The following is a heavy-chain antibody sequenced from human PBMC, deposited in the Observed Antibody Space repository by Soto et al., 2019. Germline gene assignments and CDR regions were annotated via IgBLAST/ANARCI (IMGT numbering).Heavy chain of an antibody. CDR3: AKDHRVYYDSSGPLDY. CDR1: GFTFSSYG. D-gene: IGHD3-22*01. CDR2: ISYDGSNK. Sequence: QVQLVESGGGVVQPGRSLRLSCAASGFTFSSYGMHWVRQAPGKGLEWVAVISYDGSNKYYADSVKGRFTISRDNSKNTLYPQMNSLRAEDTAVYYCAKDHRVYYDSSGPLDYWGQGTLVTVSS. J-gene: IGHJ4*02. V-gene: IGHV3-30*18.